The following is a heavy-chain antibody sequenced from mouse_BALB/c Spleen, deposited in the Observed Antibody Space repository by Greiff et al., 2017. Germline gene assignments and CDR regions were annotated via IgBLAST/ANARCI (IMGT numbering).Heavy chain of an antibody. CDR1: GFSLTSYG. J-gene: IGHJ4*01. Sequence: QVQLQQSGPDLVAPSQSLSITCTVSGFSLTSYGVHWVRQPPGKGLEWLVVIWSDGSTTYNSALKSRLSISKDNSKSQVFLKMNSLQTDDTAMYYCARQDFSQDYGNYRDYAMDYWGQGTSVTVSS. D-gene: IGHD2-1*01. V-gene: IGHV2-6-2*01. CDR2: IWSDGST. CDR3: ARQDFSQDYGNYRDYAMDY.